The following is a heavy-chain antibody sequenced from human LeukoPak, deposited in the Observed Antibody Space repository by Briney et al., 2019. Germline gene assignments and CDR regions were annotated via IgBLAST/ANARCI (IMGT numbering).Heavy chain of an antibody. J-gene: IGHJ4*02. CDR3: ARHGHRNEYNSPGVDY. Sequence: PSETLSLTYTVSGGSISSGSYYWSWIRQPAGKGLEWIGRIYTSGSTNYNPSLKSRVTISVDTSKNQFSLKLSSVTAADTAVYYCARHGHRNEYNSPGVDYWGQGTLVTVSS. CDR2: IYTSGST. D-gene: IGHD6-6*01. CDR1: GGSISSGSYY. V-gene: IGHV4-61*02.